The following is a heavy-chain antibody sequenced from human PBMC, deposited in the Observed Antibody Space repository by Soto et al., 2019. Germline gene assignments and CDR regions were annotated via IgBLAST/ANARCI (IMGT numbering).Heavy chain of an antibody. V-gene: IGHV4-34*01. Sequence: SETLSLTCAVYGGSFSGYYWSWIRQHTGKGLEWIGEINHSGSTNYNPSLKSRITISVDTSKNQFSLKLSSVTAADTAVYYCARGQSDLLLWFGVRYYYYYMDVWGKGTTVAVSS. CDR3: ARGQSDLLLWFGVRYYYYYMDV. J-gene: IGHJ6*03. CDR2: INHSGST. CDR1: GGSFSGYY. D-gene: IGHD3-10*01.